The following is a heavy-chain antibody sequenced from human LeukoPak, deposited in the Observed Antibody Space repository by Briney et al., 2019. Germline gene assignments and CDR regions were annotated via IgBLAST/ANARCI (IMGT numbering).Heavy chain of an antibody. CDR2: IYTSGST. J-gene: IGHJ4*02. D-gene: IGHD6-13*01. CDR3: ARVTGYRIEDYFDY. CDR1: GYSISSGYY. V-gene: IGHV4-61*02. Sequence: PSETLSLTCTVSGYSISSGYYWSWIRQPAGKGLEWIGRIYTSGSTNYNPSLKSRVTISVDTSKNQFSLKLRSVTAADTAVYYCARVTGYRIEDYFDYWGQGTLVTVSS.